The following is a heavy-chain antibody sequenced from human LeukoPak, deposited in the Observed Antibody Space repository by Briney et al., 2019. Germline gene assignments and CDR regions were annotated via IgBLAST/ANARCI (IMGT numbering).Heavy chain of an antibody. J-gene: IGHJ3*01. Sequence: GASVKVSCKTSGYIFTGYYIHWVRQAPGQGLEWMGWINPNTGGTNYAQDFQGRVTMTRDTYVTTAYMELRSLRSDDTAVYFCARERESGRSDAFDLWGQGTMVTVS. CDR3: ARERESGRSDAFDL. V-gene: IGHV1-2*02. CDR1: GYIFTGYY. D-gene: IGHD3-10*01. CDR2: INPNTGGT.